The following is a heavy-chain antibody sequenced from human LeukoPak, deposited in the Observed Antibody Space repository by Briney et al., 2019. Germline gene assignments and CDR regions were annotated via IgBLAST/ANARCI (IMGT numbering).Heavy chain of an antibody. J-gene: IGHJ4*02. Sequence: PSETPSLTCTVSGDSIISDDYYWAWIRQPPGKGLEWIGSVYYRGTPYYSASLKSRVTISIDTSKNQFSLKLSSVTAADTAVYYCARSRGYSYGTTFLDYWGQGTLVTVSS. CDR2: VYYRGTP. CDR3: ARSRGYSYGTTFLDY. V-gene: IGHV4-39*07. CDR1: GDSIISDDYY. D-gene: IGHD5-18*01.